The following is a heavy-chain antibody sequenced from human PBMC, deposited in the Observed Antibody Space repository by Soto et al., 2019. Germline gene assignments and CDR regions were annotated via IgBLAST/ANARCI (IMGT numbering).Heavy chain of an antibody. Sequence: SETLSLTCTVSGGSISSYYWSWIRQPPGKGLEWIGYIHYSGSTNYNPSLKSRVTISVDTSKNQFSLKLSSVTAADTAVYYCARGDDSSGEPYFDYWGQGTLVTVSS. V-gene: IGHV4-59*01. J-gene: IGHJ4*02. CDR2: IHYSGST. D-gene: IGHD3-22*01. CDR3: ARGDDSSGEPYFDY. CDR1: GGSISSYY.